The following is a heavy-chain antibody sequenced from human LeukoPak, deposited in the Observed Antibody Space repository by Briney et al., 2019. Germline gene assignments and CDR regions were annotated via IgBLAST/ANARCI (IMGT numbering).Heavy chain of an antibody. CDR1: GFTFSTYP. Sequence: PGGSLRLSCAASGFTFSTYPMSWVRQAPGKGLEWVSAISGSGDSTHYADSVKGRFTIPRDNSKNTLYLQMNSLRAEDTAVYYCAKDLYSLIIVVLDYWGQGTLVTVSS. CDR3: AKDLYSLIIVVLDY. CDR2: ISGSGDST. D-gene: IGHD2-21*01. J-gene: IGHJ4*02. V-gene: IGHV3-23*01.